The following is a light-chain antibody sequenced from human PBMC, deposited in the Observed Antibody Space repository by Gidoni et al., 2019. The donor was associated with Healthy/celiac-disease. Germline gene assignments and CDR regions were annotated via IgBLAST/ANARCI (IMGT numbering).Light chain of an antibody. Sequence: TVMTQYPVSLQASPTESATINYKASLTCIASHSNKSNLAWYQQKPGQPPRLLIYWASTRASGIPARFSGSGSGTEFTLTISSLQSEDLAVYYCQQYYSTPRTFGQGTKLEIK. J-gene: IGKJ2*02. CDR3: QQYYSTPRT. CDR1: LTCIASHSNKSN. CDR2: WAS. V-gene: IGKV4-1*01.